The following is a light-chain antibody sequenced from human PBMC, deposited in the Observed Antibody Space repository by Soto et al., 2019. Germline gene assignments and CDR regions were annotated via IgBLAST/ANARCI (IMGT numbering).Light chain of an antibody. CDR3: QQYYDTPWT. CDR2: WAS. V-gene: IGKV4-1*01. J-gene: IGKJ1*01. CDR1: QSLLYNVNNKNY. Sequence: DIVMTQSPDSLAVSLGERATIKCKSSQSLLYNVNNKNYLGWYQQKAGQPPKLLLYWASYRESGVPDRFSGSGSGTDFALTISSLQAEDVAVYYCQQYYDTPWTVGQGTKVDIK.